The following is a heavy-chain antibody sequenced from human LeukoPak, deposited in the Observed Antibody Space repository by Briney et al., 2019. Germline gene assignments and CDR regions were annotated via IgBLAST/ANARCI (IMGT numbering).Heavy chain of an antibody. CDR3: ARDDGGWAGGYIVI. J-gene: IGHJ3*02. D-gene: IGHD6-13*01. V-gene: IGHV3-21*01. Sequence: GGSLRLSCAASGFTFSSYSMNWVRQAPGKGLEWVSSISSSSSYIYYADSVKGRFTIFRDNAKNSLYLQMNSLRAEDTAVYYCARDDGGWAGGYIVIWGQGTMVTVSS. CDR2: ISSSSSYI. CDR1: GFTFSSYS.